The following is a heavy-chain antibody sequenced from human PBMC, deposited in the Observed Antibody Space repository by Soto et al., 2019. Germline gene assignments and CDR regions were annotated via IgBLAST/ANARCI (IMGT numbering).Heavy chain of an antibody. Sequence: QLQLQESGPGLVKPSETLSLTCTVSGDSISSSNYFWGWIRQPPGKGLEWIGSFYYSGSTYYNPSLKSRVTRYVDTSKNQFSLKLSSVTAADTAVHYCARSGGLQHVDYWGQGTLVTVSS. CDR1: GDSISSSNYF. CDR3: ARSGGLQHVDY. V-gene: IGHV4-39*01. D-gene: IGHD4-4*01. CDR2: FYYSGST. J-gene: IGHJ4*02.